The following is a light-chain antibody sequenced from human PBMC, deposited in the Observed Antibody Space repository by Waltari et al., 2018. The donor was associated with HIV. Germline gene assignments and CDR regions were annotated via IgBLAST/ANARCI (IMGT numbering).Light chain of an antibody. CDR1: SSNVGRDN. CDR2: NDY. J-gene: IGLJ1*01. Sequence: QSALTQPPSTSGTPGQRVTMSCSGSSSNVGRDNVYWYQQIPGTAPKLLIYNDYPRPSGGPDRFSGSKSGTSASLAISGLRSEDEADYYCAAWDNILSGYVFGTGTKVTVL. CDR3: AAWDNILSGYV. V-gene: IGLV1-47*01.